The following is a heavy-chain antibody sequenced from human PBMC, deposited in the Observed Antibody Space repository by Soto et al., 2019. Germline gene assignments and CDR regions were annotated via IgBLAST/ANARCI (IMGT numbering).Heavy chain of an antibody. CDR3: AREGRDIAIPYYYYYMDV. CDR1: GGSISSGGYY. J-gene: IGHJ6*03. Sequence: TSETLSLTCTVSGGSISSGGYYWSWIRQHPGKGLEWIGYIYYSGSTYYNPSLKSRVTISVDTSKNQFSLKLSSVTAADTAVYYCAREGRDIAIPYYYYYMDVWGKGTTVTVSS. D-gene: IGHD2-15*01. CDR2: IYYSGST. V-gene: IGHV4-31*03.